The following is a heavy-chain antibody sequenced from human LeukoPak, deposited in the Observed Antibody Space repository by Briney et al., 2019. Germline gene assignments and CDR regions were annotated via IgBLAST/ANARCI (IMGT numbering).Heavy chain of an antibody. CDR1: GFTVSNNY. D-gene: IGHD1-14*01. J-gene: IGHJ3*02. Sequence: GGSLRLSCAASGFTVSNNYMSWARQAPGKGLEWVSITYSDGKTNYAVSVKGRFTISRDTSQNTLSLQMNSLRAEDTAVYYCVRKNQDFNAAFDIWGQGTVVTVSS. CDR2: TYSDGKT. CDR3: VRKNQDFNAAFDI. V-gene: IGHV3-53*01.